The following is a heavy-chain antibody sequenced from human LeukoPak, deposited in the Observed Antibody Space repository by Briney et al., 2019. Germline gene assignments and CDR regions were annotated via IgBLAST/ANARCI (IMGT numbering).Heavy chain of an antibody. J-gene: IGHJ4*02. V-gene: IGHV3-30*03. Sequence: GGSLRLSCAASGFTFSNAWMSWVRQAPGKGLEWVAGTSKDASYKHYADSVKGRFTISRDNSKSTLYLQMNGLTADDTAVYYCVRDPAFEYVWGAYRPDPYFDYWGQGVLVTVSP. CDR1: GFTFSNAW. CDR3: VRDPAFEYVWGAYRPDPYFDY. D-gene: IGHD3-16*02. CDR2: TSKDASYK.